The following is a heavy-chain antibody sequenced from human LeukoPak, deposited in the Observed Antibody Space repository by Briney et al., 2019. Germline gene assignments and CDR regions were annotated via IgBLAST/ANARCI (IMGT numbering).Heavy chain of an antibody. CDR1: GFTFTSHV. J-gene: IGHJ4*02. Sequence: RAGGSLRLSCSASGFTFTSHVMHWVRQAPAKGLQYVSGISMNVQTTYYAGSVKGRFTISKDSSKNTVYLQMNSLTAEDTAVYYCVREGLERRTNFDYWGQGTLVSVSS. CDR2: ISMNVQTT. V-gene: IGHV3-64D*06. D-gene: IGHD1-1*01. CDR3: VREGLERRTNFDY.